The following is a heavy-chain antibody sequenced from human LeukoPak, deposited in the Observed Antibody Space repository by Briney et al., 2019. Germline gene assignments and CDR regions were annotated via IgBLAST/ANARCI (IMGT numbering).Heavy chain of an antibody. CDR3: ARGIYDDFWSGYYNY. CDR2: INHSGST. CDR1: GGSFSGYY. Sequence: PSETLSLTCAVYGGSFSGYYWSWIRQPPGKGLEWIGEINHSGSTNYNPSLKSRVTISVDTSKNQFSLKLSSVTAADTAVYYCARGIYDDFWSGYYNYWGQGTLVTVSS. J-gene: IGHJ4*02. V-gene: IGHV4-34*01. D-gene: IGHD3-3*01.